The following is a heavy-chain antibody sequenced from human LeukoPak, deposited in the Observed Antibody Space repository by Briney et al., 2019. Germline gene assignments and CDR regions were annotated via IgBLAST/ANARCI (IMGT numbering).Heavy chain of an antibody. D-gene: IGHD1-26*01. CDR3: ARGGGIVGATLSDY. CDR1: GYTFTSYA. CDR2: INAGNGNT. V-gene: IGHV1-3*01. Sequence: ASVKVSCKASGYTFTSYAMHWVRQAPGQGLEWMGWINAGNGNTKYSQKFQGRVTITRDTSASTAYMELSSLRSEDTAVYYCARGGGIVGATLSDYWGQGTLVTVSS. J-gene: IGHJ4*02.